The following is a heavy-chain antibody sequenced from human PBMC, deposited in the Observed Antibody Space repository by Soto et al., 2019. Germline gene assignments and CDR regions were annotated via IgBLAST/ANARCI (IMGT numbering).Heavy chain of an antibody. J-gene: IGHJ4*02. V-gene: IGHV3-15*01. Sequence: GGSLRLSCAGSGFTFSNAWMNWVRQAPGKGLEWVGRVKSKTHGGTTDYAAPVKGRFTISRDDSDNTVFLQMNSLKTEDTAVYYCATGGYYPDYWGQGTLVTVSS. CDR1: GFTFSNAW. CDR3: ATGGYYPDY. D-gene: IGHD3-10*01. CDR2: VKSKTHGGTT.